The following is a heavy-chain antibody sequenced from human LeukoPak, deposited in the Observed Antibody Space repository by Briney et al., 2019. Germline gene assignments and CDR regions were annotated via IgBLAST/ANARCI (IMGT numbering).Heavy chain of an antibody. CDR1: GFTFGDYA. CDR2: IRSKAYGGTT. J-gene: IGHJ4*02. CDR3: TPYDILTGYPY. D-gene: IGHD3-9*01. Sequence: GGSLRLSCTASGFTFGDYAMSWVRQAPGKGLEWVGFIRSKAYGGTTEYAASVKGRFTISRDDSKSTAYLQMNSLKTEDTAVYYCTPYDILTGYPYWGQGTLVTVSS. V-gene: IGHV3-49*04.